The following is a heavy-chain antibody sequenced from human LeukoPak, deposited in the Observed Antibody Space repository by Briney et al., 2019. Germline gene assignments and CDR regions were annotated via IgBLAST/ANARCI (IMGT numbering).Heavy chain of an antibody. J-gene: IGHJ1*01. CDR2: INHSGST. Sequence: SETLSLTCAVYGGSFSGYYWSWIRQPPGKGLEWIGEINHSGSTYYNPSLKSRVTISVDTSTNQFSLKVTSVSAADTAMYYCASRNRIAARPSEYFQHWGQGTLVTVSS. D-gene: IGHD6-6*01. V-gene: IGHV4-34*01. CDR1: GGSFSGYY. CDR3: ASRNRIAARPSEYFQH.